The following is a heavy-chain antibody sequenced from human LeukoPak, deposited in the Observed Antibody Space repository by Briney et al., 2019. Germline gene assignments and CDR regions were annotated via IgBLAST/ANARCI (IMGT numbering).Heavy chain of an antibody. Sequence: GGSLRLSCAASGFTFSSYTMHWVRQAPGEGLEWVALMSYDGTYKYYADSVKGRFTISRDNSRNTLYLQMNSLRVEDTAVYYCAKGPVVTLDSWGQGALVTVSS. CDR3: AKGPVVTLDS. CDR1: GFTFSSYT. D-gene: IGHD2-21*02. J-gene: IGHJ4*02. V-gene: IGHV3-30-3*01. CDR2: MSYDGTYK.